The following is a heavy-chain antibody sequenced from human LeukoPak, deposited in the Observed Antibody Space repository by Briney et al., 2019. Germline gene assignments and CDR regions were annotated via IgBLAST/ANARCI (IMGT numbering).Heavy chain of an antibody. J-gene: IGHJ4*02. Sequence: PSETLSLTCTVSGGSISSYYWSWIRQPPGKGLEWIGYIYYSGSTNYNPSLKSRVTISVDTSKNQFSLKLSSVTAADTAVYYCARGFRRDGHNYIDYWGQGTLVTVSS. CDR3: ARGFRRDGHNYIDY. D-gene: IGHD5-24*01. V-gene: IGHV4-59*01. CDR1: GGSISSYY. CDR2: IYYSGST.